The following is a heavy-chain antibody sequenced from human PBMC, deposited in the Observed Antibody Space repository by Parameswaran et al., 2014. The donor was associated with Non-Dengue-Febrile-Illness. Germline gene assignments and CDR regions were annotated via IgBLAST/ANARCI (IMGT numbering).Heavy chain of an antibody. CDR2: ISTNSGHT. Sequence: RWIRQPPGKGLEWLSYISTNSGHTNYADSVRGRFTISRDNAKNSLYLQMNSLRAEDTAVYFCARVPTYLFDGSGLYYFDQWGQGTLVTVSS. D-gene: IGHD3-22*01. V-gene: IGHV3-11*06. CDR3: ARVPTYLFDGSGLYYFDQ. J-gene: IGHJ4*02.